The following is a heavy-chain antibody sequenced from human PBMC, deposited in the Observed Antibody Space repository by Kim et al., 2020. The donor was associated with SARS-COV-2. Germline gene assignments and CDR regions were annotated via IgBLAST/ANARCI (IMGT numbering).Heavy chain of an antibody. V-gene: IGHV3-30*04. J-gene: IGHJ6*02. D-gene: IGHD3-10*01. CDR1: GFTFSSYA. CDR2: ISYDGSNK. CDR3: AREDLGSPYYYGMDV. Sequence: GGSLRLSCAASGFTFSSYAMHWVRQAPGKGLEWVAVISYDGSNKYYVDSVKGRFTISRDNSKNTLYLQMNSLRAEDTAVYYCAREDLGSPYYYGMDVWGQGTTVTVSS.